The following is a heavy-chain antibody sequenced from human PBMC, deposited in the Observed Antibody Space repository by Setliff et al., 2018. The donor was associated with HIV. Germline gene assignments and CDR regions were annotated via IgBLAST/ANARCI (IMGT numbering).Heavy chain of an antibody. V-gene: IGHV1-2*02. CDR2: INPNSGDT. CDR1: GYTFSGYY. D-gene: IGHD3-10*01. J-gene: IGHJ4*02. Sequence: ASVKVSCKASGYTFSGYYMHWVRQAPGQGLEWMGWINPNSGDTKYAQKFQGRVTMTRDTSISTAYMELSRLTSDDTAVYYCARDWHHYGSGSYSYFDHWGQGTLVTVSS. CDR3: ARDWHHYGSGSYSYFDH.